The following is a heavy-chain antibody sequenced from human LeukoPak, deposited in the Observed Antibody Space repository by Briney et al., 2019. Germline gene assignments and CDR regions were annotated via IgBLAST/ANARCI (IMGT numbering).Heavy chain of an antibody. D-gene: IGHD1-26*01. CDR1: GFNFDDYG. V-gene: IGHV3-20*04. CDR2: INWNGGST. J-gene: IGHJ6*03. Sequence: GGSLRLSCAASGFNFDDYGMSWVRQAPEKVLEWVSGINWNGGSTGYADYVKGRFTISRDNAKNSLYLQMNSLRAEDTALYYCARDRGSGSYPPRYYYYMDVWGKGTTVTVSS. CDR3: ARDRGSGSYPPRYYYYMDV.